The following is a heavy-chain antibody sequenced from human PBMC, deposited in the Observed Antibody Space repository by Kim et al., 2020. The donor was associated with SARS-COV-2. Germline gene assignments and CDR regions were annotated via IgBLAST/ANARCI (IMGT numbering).Heavy chain of an antibody. Sequence: GSADSVKRRFTISRDNAKTSLYLKMRSLSAEDTVLYYCAKCPINSYYFDYWGQGTLVTVSS. J-gene: IGHJ4*02. V-gene: IGHV3-9*01. CDR3: AKCPINSYYFDY. D-gene: IGHD2-21*01.